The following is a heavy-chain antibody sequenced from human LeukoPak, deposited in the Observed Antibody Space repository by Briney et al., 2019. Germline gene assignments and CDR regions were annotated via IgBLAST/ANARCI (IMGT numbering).Heavy chain of an antibody. Sequence: GGSLRLSCAASGFTFSSYAMSWVRQAPGKGLEWVSAISGSGGSTYYADSVKGRFTISRDNSENTLYLQMNSLRAEDTAVYYCAKRPFIAVAGTFDYWGQGTLVTVSS. D-gene: IGHD6-19*01. CDR2: ISGSGGST. CDR3: AKRPFIAVAGTFDY. V-gene: IGHV3-23*01. CDR1: GFTFSSYA. J-gene: IGHJ4*02.